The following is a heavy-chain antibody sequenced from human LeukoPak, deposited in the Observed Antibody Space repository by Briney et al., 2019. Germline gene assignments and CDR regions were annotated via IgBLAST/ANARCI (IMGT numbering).Heavy chain of an antibody. Sequence: GASVKVSCKASGYTLSHYGITWVRQAPAQGLEWMGWIGTYNGNTDYAQKFQGRVIMTADTSTTTAHMELRSVRSDDTAVYYCARGRLKRVPFTKVAGALDYWGQGTRVTVSS. J-gene: IGHJ4*02. V-gene: IGHV1-18*01. D-gene: IGHD6-19*01. CDR1: GYTLSHYG. CDR3: ARGRLKRVPFTKVAGALDY. CDR2: IGTYNGNT.